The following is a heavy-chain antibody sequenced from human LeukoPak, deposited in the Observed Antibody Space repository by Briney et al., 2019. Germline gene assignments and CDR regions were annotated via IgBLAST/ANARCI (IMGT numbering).Heavy chain of an antibody. CDR3: ARADWNDVRGD. V-gene: IGHV3-21*01. D-gene: IGHD1-1*01. CDR1: GFTFSSYS. CDR2: ISSSSSYI. J-gene: IGHJ4*02. Sequence: PGGSLRLSCAASGFTFSSYSMDWVRQAPGKGLEWVSSISSSSSYIYYADSVKGRFTISRDNAKNSLYLQMNSLRAEDTAVYYCARADWNDVRGDWGQGTLVTVSS.